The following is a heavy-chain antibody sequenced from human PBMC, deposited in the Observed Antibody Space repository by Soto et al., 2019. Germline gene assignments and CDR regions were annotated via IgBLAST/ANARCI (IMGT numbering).Heavy chain of an antibody. CDR3: ARDQYPRWAKLLGAFDL. CDR2: INAGNGNT. J-gene: IGHJ3*01. D-gene: IGHD2-2*01. Sequence: QDPGQRLEWMGWINAGNGNTKYSQKLQCRLSISGGTSASTAYMELSSLRYEDTAVYYCARDQYPRWAKLLGAFDLWGQGTLVIVS. V-gene: IGHV1-3*01.